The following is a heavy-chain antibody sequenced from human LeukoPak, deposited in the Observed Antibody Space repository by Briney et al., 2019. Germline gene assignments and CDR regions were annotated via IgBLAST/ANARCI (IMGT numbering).Heavy chain of an antibody. CDR2: IYYSGTT. J-gene: IGHJ4*02. D-gene: IGHD1-26*01. CDR3: ARQPPGSYQWPFDY. CDR1: GDSISSGTHF. Sequence: SETLSLTCTVSGDSISSGTHFWGWIRQPPGKGLEWIGTIYYSGTTYYNPSLKSRVTISVDTSNNQFSLKLSSVTAADTAVYYCARQPPGSYQWPFDYWGQGTLVAVCS. V-gene: IGHV4-39*01.